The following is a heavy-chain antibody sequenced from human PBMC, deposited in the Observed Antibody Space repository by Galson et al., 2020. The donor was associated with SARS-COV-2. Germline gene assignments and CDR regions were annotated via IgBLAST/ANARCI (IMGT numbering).Heavy chain of an antibody. J-gene: IGHJ5*01. CDR2: IIPRLGTT. CDR1: GVTFSNLV. CDR3: ARDVDVVLVPGSNWFDS. V-gene: IGHV1-69*13. D-gene: IGHD2-2*03. Sequence: SVKVSCKASGVTFSNLVVSWVRQAPGQSLEWMGGIIPRLGTTNYAEKFQGRVTITADESTSTVYMELSNLRSEDTAMYYCARDVDVVLVPGSNWFDSCGQGTLVTVSS.